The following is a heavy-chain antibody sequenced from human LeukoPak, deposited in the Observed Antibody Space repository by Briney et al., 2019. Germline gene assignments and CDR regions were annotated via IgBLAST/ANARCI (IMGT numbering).Heavy chain of an antibody. Sequence: GGSLRLSCAASGFTFSSYIMNWVRQAPGKGLEWVSSISSSSSYIYYADSVKGRFTISRDNAKNSLYLQMNSLRAEDTAVYYCARDPSGWYFDYWGQGTLVTVSS. CDR2: ISSSSSYI. D-gene: IGHD6-19*01. J-gene: IGHJ4*02. CDR3: ARDPSGWYFDY. CDR1: GFTFSSYI. V-gene: IGHV3-21*01.